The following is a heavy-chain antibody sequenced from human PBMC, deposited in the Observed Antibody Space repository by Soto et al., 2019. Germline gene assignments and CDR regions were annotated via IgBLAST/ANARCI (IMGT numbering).Heavy chain of an antibody. Sequence: PSETLSLTCAVSGGSISSSNWWSWVRQPPGKGLEWIGEIYHSGSTNYNPSLKSRVTISVDKSKNQFSLKLSSVTAADTAVYYCARGVVPAAWGHWFDPWGQGTLVTVSS. D-gene: IGHD2-2*01. CDR2: IYHSGST. CDR1: GGSISSSNW. J-gene: IGHJ5*02. CDR3: ARGVVPAAWGHWFDP. V-gene: IGHV4-4*02.